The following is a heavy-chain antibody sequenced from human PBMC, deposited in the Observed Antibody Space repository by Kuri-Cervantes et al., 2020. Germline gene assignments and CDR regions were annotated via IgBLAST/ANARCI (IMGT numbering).Heavy chain of an antibody. V-gene: IGHV3-30*02. CDR2: IWYDGSNK. D-gene: IGHD5-18*01. Sequence: GESLKISCVTSGFTFTSYPMTWVRQAPGKGLEWVAVIWYDGSNKYYADSVKGRFTISRDNSKNTLYLQMNSLRAEDTAVYYCAKVDTAIFDYWGQGTLVTDSS. CDR1: GFTFTSYP. J-gene: IGHJ4*02. CDR3: AKVDTAIFDY.